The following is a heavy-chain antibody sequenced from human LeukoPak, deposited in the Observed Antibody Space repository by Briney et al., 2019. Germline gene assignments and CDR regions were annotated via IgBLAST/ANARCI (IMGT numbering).Heavy chain of an antibody. Sequence: PSETLSLTCAVYGGSFSGYYWSWIRQPPGKGLEWIGEINHSGSTNYNPSLKSRVTISVDTSKNQFSLKLSSVTAADTAVYYCARGLVSDEYGDSWAFDIWGQGTMVTVSS. V-gene: IGHV4-34*01. CDR2: INHSGST. D-gene: IGHD4-17*01. CDR3: ARGLVSDEYGDSWAFDI. J-gene: IGHJ3*02. CDR1: GGSFSGYY.